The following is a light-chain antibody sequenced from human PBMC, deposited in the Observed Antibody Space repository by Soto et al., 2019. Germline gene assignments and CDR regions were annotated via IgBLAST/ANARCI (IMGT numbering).Light chain of an antibody. J-gene: IGKJ1*01. Sequence: EIDMTQSPSTLSVSPGERATLSCRASQSVSSNLAWYQQKPGQAPRLLIYGASTRATGIPARFSGSGSGTEFTLTISSLQSEDFAVYYCQQYDKWPRTFGQGANVDIK. V-gene: IGKV3-15*01. CDR2: GAS. CDR3: QQYDKWPRT. CDR1: QSVSSN.